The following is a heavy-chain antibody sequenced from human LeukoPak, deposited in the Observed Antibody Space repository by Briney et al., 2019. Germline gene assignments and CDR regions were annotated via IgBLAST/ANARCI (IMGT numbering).Heavy chain of an antibody. J-gene: IGHJ4*02. V-gene: IGHV3-21*01. D-gene: IGHD3-22*01. CDR3: ARGFFSWNDDSGYTFYLDR. CDR2: ITSSNNHV. CDR1: GFTFNNYS. Sequence: GGSLRLSCIVSGFTFNNYSMNWVRQSPGKGLEWVSSITSSNNHVYYADSVEGRFTISRDNAKKSLFLQMNSLRAEDTAVYYCARGFFSWNDDSGYTFYLDRWGQGTLVTVSS.